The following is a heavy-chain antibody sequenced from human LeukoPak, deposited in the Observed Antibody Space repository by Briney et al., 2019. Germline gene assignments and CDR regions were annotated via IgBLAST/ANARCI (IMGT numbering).Heavy chain of an antibody. J-gene: IGHJ6*03. V-gene: IGHV3-30*02. CDR2: IRYDGSNK. Sequence: GGSLRLSCAASGFTFSSYGMHWVRQAPGKGLEWVAFIRYDGSNKYYADSVKGRFTISRDNAKNSLYLQMNSLRAEDTAVYYCARGQNPRKAYYYYYYMDVWGKGTTVTISS. CDR3: ARGQNPRKAYYYYYYMDV. CDR1: GFTFSSYG.